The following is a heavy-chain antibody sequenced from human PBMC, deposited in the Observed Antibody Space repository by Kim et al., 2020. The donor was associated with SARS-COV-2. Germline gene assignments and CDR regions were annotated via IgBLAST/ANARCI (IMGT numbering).Heavy chain of an antibody. V-gene: IGHV4-4*02. J-gene: IGHJ3*02. D-gene: IGHD3-22*01. CDR3: ARVTGITMIVVVITSGAFDI. CDR2: IYHSGST. CDR1: GGSISSSNW. Sequence: SETLSLTCAVSGGSISSSNWWSWVRQPPGKGLEWIGEIYHSGSTNYNPSLKSRVTISVDKSKNQFSLKLGSVTAADTAVYYCARVTGITMIVVVITSGAFDIWGQGTMVTVSS.